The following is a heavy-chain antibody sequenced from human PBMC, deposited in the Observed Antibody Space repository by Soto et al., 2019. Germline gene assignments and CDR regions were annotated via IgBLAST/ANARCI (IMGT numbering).Heavy chain of an antibody. J-gene: IGHJ4*02. CDR1: GFTFSSYG. CDR3: AKGETPQNDYGDFSLFDY. V-gene: IGHV3-30*18. Sequence: QVQLVESGGGVVQPGRSLRLSCAASGFTFSSYGMHWVRQAPGKGLEWVAVISYDGSNKYYADSVKGRFTISRDNSKNTLYLQMNSLRAEDTAVYYCAKGETPQNDYGDFSLFDYWGQGTLVTVSS. CDR2: ISYDGSNK. D-gene: IGHD4-17*01.